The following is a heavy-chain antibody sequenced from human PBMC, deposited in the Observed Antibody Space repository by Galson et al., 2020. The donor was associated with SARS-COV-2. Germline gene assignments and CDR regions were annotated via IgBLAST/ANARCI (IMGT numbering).Heavy chain of an antibody. CDR1: GFTTTYW. J-gene: IGHJ2*01. Sequence: GGSLRLSCAASGFTTTYWMSWVRQAPGKGLEWVANIRQDGSEKNYIDSVKGRFTISRDNAKNSLYLQMNSLRVEDTAVYYCARGMGWYIDLWGRGTLVTVSS. V-gene: IGHV3-7*03. CDR3: ARGMGWYIDL. CDR2: IRQDGSEK.